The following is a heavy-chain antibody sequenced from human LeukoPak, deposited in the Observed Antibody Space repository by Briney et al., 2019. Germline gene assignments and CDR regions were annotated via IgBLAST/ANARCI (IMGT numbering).Heavy chain of an antibody. D-gene: IGHD6-6*01. V-gene: IGHV4-34*01. CDR2: INHSGST. CDR3: AREGFSSSWYYYYYMDV. Sequence: SETLSLTCAVYGGSFSGYYWSWIRQPPGKGLEWIGEINHSGSTSYNPSLKSRVTISVDTSKNQFSLKLSSVTAADTAVYYCAREGFSSSWYYYYYMDVWAKGPRSPSP. CDR1: GGSFSGYY. J-gene: IGHJ6*03.